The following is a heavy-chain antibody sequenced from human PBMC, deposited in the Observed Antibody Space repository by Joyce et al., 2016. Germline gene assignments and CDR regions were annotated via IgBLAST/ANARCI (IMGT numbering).Heavy chain of an antibody. CDR1: GLTLGNYG. V-gene: IGHV3-30*18. Sequence: QVQLVESGGGVVQPGRSLRLSCAASGLTLGNYGVHWVRQAPGKGLEGVAVISYDGIYKYYADSVKGRFTISRDNSKNTVFLEMNSLRAEDTAVYYCAKILTATYSSGWFLDYWGQGTLVTVSS. CDR2: ISYDGIYK. J-gene: IGHJ4*02. CDR3: AKILTATYSSGWFLDY. D-gene: IGHD6-25*01.